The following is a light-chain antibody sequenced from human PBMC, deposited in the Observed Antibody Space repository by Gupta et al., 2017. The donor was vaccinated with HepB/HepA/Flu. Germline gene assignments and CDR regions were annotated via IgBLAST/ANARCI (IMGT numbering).Light chain of an antibody. J-gene: IGKJ2*02. Sequence: EIVLTQSPATLSLSPGERATLSCRASQSVSSYLAWYQQKPGQAPRLLIYDASNRDTGIPARFSGSGFGKDLTLTISSREQEDFAGYYCQQRSNWPRCIFGQGTKMDIK. CDR1: QSVSSY. CDR3: QQRSNWPRCI. V-gene: IGKV3-11*01. CDR2: DAS.